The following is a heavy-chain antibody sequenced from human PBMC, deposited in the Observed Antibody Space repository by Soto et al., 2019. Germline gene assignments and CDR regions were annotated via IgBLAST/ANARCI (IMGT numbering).Heavy chain of an antibody. CDR2: VYHTGNT. CDR3: AREQYNWKL. D-gene: IGHD1-20*01. J-gene: IGHJ4*02. Sequence: SETLSLTCTVSGVSITPYYWTWIRHPPGKGLEWIGYVYHTGNTYYNPSLKSRVTISLDTSKNQVSLRLKSVTAADTAVYYCAREQYNWKLWGPGTLVTVSS. CDR1: GVSITPYY. V-gene: IGHV4-59*01.